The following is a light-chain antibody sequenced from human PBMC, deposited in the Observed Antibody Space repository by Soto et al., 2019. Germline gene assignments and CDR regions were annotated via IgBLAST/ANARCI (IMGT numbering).Light chain of an antibody. CDR3: SSYRGSNTWV. CDR2: EVS. CDR1: SSDVGGYNY. J-gene: IGLJ3*02. V-gene: IGLV2-14*01. Sequence: QSALTQPASVSGSPGQSITISCTGTSSDVGGYNYVSWYQQHPGKAPKHMIYEVSNRPSGVSNRFSGSKSGNTASLTISGLQAEDEADYYCSSYRGSNTWVFGGGTKLTVL.